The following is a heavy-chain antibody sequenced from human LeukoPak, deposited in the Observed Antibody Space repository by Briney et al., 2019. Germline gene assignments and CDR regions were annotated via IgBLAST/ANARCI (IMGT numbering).Heavy chain of an antibody. CDR2: INPNSGGT. V-gene: IGHV1-2*02. J-gene: IGHJ4*02. CDR1: GYTFTAHY. Sequence: GASVKVACRASGYTFTAHYIHWVRQARGQALEWMGWINPNSGGTNDAQKFQGRATMTRDTSISTAYMELNRLRSDDTAVYYCARDRDYGSGIFGYWGQGTLVTVSS. CDR3: ARDRDYGSGIFGY. D-gene: IGHD3-10*01.